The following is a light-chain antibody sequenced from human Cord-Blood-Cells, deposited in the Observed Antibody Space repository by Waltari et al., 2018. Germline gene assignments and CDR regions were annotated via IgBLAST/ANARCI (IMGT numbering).Light chain of an antibody. CDR3: QQYNSYPLT. V-gene: IGKV1-5*03. Sequence: DIQMPQSPSTLSASVGSRVNITCRASQSISSWLAWYQQKPGKAPKLRIYKASSLESGVPSRFSGSGSGTEFTLTISSLQPDDFATYYCQQYNSYPLTFGGGTKVEIK. J-gene: IGKJ4*01. CDR2: KAS. CDR1: QSISSW.